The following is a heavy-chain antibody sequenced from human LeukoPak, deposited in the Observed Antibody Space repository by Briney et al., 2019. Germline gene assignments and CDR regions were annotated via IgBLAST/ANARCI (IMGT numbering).Heavy chain of an antibody. D-gene: IGHD4-23*01. V-gene: IGHV3-74*01. CDR2: INSYGSST. Sequence: QPGGSLRLSCAASGFTFSSSWMQWLRQAPGKGLVWVSRINSYGSSTSYADSVKGRFTISRDNAKNTLYLQMNSLRAEDTAVYYCARDYDYGGNWFDPWGQGTLVTVSS. CDR1: GFTFSSSW. J-gene: IGHJ5*02. CDR3: ARDYDYGGNWFDP.